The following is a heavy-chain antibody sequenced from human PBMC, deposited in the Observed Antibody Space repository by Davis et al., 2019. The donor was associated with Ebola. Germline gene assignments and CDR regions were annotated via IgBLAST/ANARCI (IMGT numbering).Heavy chain of an antibody. CDR1: GGSISRGYY. V-gene: IGHV4-30-2*01. CDR2: IYHSGST. J-gene: IGHJ6*04. Sequence: MPSETLSLTCTVSGGSISRGYYWSWIRQDPGKGLEWIGYIYHSGSTYYNPSLKSRVTISVDRSKNQFSLKLSSVTAADTAVYYCARGDSSDGMDVWGKGTTVTVSS. D-gene: IGHD3-22*01. CDR3: ARGDSSDGMDV.